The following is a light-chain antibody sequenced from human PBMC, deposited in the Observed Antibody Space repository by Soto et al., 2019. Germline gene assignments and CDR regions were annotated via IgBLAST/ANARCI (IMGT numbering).Light chain of an antibody. CDR3: HQYSSYLFT. V-gene: IGKV1-5*03. CDR1: QSISSW. Sequence: DIQMTQSPSTLSASVGDRVTITCRASQSISSWLAWYQQKPGKAPKLLIYKASTLESGVPSRFSGSGSGTVFTLTISSLQPDDFATYYCHQYSSYLFTFGPGTKVDIK. J-gene: IGKJ3*01. CDR2: KAS.